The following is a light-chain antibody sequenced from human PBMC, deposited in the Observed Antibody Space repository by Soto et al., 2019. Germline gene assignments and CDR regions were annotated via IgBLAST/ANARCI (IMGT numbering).Light chain of an antibody. J-gene: IGKJ2*01. V-gene: IGKV1-5*01. CDR2: DAS. Sequence: DIQVTQSPPTLSASVGDRVTITCRASQTISTWMAWYQQKPGKAPKLLVYDASTLQSGVASRFSGSGSGTEFTLIISGLQPDASATYYCQQYNNTNNHWMVGQGTKVDI. CDR1: QTISTW. CDR3: QQYNNTNNHWM.